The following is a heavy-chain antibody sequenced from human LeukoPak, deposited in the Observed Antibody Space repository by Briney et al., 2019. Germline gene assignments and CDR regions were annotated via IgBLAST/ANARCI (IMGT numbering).Heavy chain of an antibody. Sequence: SETLSLTCAVSGGSISSSNWWSWVRQPPGKGLEWIGEIYHSGSINYNPSLKSRVTISVDKSKNQFSLKLSSVTAADTAVYYCASLILWFGELKEAWFDPWGQGTLVTVSS. V-gene: IGHV4-4*02. CDR3: ASLILWFGELKEAWFDP. J-gene: IGHJ5*02. CDR1: GGSISSSNW. D-gene: IGHD3-10*01. CDR2: IYHSGSI.